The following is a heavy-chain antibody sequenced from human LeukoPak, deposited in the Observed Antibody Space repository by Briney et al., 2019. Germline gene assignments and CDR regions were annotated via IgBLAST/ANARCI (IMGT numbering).Heavy chain of an antibody. D-gene: IGHD4-17*01. CDR1: GFTFSTYA. CDR2: ISGNGGSA. V-gene: IGHV3-23*01. J-gene: IGHJ4*02. Sequence: GGSLRLSCAASGFTFSTYAMSWVRQAPGKGLEWVSTISGNGGSAYYADSVKGRFTISRDNSKNTLYLQMNSLRAEDTALYYCAKAPSNTVTTGYDYWGQGTLVTVSS. CDR3: AKAPSNTVTTGYDY.